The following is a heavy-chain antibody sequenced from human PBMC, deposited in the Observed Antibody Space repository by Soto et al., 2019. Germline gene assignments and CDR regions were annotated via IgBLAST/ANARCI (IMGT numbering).Heavy chain of an antibody. Sequence: ASVKVSCKASGYTFTGYYMHWVRQAPGQGLEWMGWINPNSGGTNYAQKFQGWVTMTRDTSISTAYMELSRLRSDDTAVYYCARGAIVLFGYDFWSGYYGSGWLNWFDPWGQGTLVTVSS. D-gene: IGHD3-3*01. CDR3: ARGAIVLFGYDFWSGYYGSGWLNWFDP. V-gene: IGHV1-2*04. J-gene: IGHJ5*02. CDR1: GYTFTGYY. CDR2: INPNSGGT.